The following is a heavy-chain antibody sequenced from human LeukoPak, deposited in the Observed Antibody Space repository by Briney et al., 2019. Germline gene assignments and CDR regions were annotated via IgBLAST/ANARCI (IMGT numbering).Heavy chain of an antibody. Sequence: GESLKISCKGSGYNFSNYWIGWVRQMPGKGLEWMGIIYPGDSNTRSSPSFQGQVTIPADKSIATAFLQWSSLKASDTAIYYCARRLWFGDQEVFDVWGQRTMVTVSS. CDR1: GYNFSNYW. CDR2: IYPGDSNT. V-gene: IGHV5-51*01. CDR3: ARRLWFGDQEVFDV. J-gene: IGHJ3*01. D-gene: IGHD3-10*01.